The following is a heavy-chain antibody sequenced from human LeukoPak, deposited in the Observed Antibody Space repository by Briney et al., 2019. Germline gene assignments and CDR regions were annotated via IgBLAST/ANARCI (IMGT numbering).Heavy chain of an antibody. V-gene: IGHV4-39*01. J-gene: IGHJ4*02. CDR2: SSYNWSI. D-gene: IGHD3-22*01. CDR1: GGFISSTTYY. Sequence: PSETLSLTCSVSGGFISSTTYYWGWIRKPPGKGLEWIGSSSYNWSIYYHPSLKRRVTVSVETSKNQSSLKLSSVTAADTAVYYCARIVSDYYDSSGYYDYWGQGTLVTVSS. CDR3: ARIVSDYYDSSGYYDY.